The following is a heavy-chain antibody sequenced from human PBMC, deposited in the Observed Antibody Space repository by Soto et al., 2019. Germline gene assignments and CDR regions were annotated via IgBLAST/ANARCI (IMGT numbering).Heavy chain of an antibody. V-gene: IGHV4-4*02. CDR1: SGSISSSNW. D-gene: IGHD6-13*01. Sequence: QVQLQESGPGLVKPSGTLSLTCAVSSGSISSSNWWSWVRQPPGKGLEWIGEIYHSGSTNYNPSLKSRVTISVDKSKRQFSLKLSSVTAADTAVYYCARGSQQLVLVYYFDYWGQGTLVTVSS. CDR3: ARGSQQLVLVYYFDY. CDR2: IYHSGST. J-gene: IGHJ4*02.